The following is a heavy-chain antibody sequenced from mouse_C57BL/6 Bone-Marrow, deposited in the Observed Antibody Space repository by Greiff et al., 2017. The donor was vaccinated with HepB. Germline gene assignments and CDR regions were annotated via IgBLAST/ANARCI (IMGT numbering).Heavy chain of an antibody. Sequence: VQLQQPGAELVRPGSSVKLSCKASGYTFTSYWMHWVKQRPIQGLEWIGNIDPSDSETHYNQKFKDKATLTVDKSSSTAYMQLSSLTSEDSAVYYCARGNYDYDRYYAMDYWGQGTSVTVSS. J-gene: IGHJ4*01. V-gene: IGHV1-52*01. D-gene: IGHD2-4*01. CDR3: ARGNYDYDRYYAMDY. CDR1: GYTFTSYW. CDR2: IDPSDSET.